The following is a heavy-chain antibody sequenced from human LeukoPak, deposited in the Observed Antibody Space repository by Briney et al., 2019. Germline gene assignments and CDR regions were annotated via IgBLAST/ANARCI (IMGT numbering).Heavy chain of an antibody. CDR1: GFIFSAYC. CDR2: ICPDGSVV. J-gene: IGHJ4*02. CDR3: VRDLREADH. Sequence: PGGSLRLSCVASGFIFSAYCTHWVRHGPEKGREWVSSICPDGSVVNHADYVKGRFTTSRDNAKNTVFLQMNSLRVDDTAVYYCVRDLREADHWGLGTLVTVSS. V-gene: IGHV3-74*01. D-gene: IGHD3-10*01.